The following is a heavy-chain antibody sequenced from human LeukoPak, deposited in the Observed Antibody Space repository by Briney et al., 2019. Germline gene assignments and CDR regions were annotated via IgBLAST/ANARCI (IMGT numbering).Heavy chain of an antibody. CDR3: ARAHRSGSYAFDI. V-gene: IGHV4-59*01. D-gene: IGHD3-10*01. CDR2: IYYSGST. CDR1: GGSISSYY. J-gene: IGHJ3*02. Sequence: SETLSLTCTVSGGSISSYYWSWIRQPAGKGLEWIGYIYYSGSTDYNPSLKSRVTISVDTSKNQFSLKLSSVTAADTAVYYCARAHRSGSYAFDIWGPGPKVIVSS.